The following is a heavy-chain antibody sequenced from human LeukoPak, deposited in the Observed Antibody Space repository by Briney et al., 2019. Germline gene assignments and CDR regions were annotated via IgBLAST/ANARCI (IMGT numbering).Heavy chain of an antibody. Sequence: GESLKISCKGSGYSFTSYWIGWVRQMPGKGLEWMGIIYPGDSDTRYSPSFQGQVTISADKSISTAYLQWSSLKASDTAMYYCARTYYDFWSGYFYYGMDVWGQGTTVTVSS. CDR2: IYPGDSDT. V-gene: IGHV5-51*01. CDR1: GYSFTSYW. CDR3: ARTYYDFWSGYFYYGMDV. J-gene: IGHJ6*02. D-gene: IGHD3-3*01.